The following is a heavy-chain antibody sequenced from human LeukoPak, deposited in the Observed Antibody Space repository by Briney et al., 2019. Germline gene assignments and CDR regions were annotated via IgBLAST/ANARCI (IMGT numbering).Heavy chain of an antibody. CDR3: ARHFSDGSVTY. D-gene: IGHD3-10*01. CDR2: LYYSGST. J-gene: IGHJ4*02. CDR1: GGPISSSGSY. Sequence: PSGTLSLTCTVSGGPISSSGSYWGWIRQPPGKGLEWIGSLYYSGSTYYKPSLKSRVTTSADTSKNQFSLKLSSVTAADTAVYYCARHFSDGSVTYWGQGTLVTVSS. V-gene: IGHV4-39*01.